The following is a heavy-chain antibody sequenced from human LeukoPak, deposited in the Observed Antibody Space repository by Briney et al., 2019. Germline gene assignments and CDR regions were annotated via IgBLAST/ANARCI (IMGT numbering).Heavy chain of an antibody. CDR1: GGTFSSYA. CDR3: ARGRYCSGGSCYNGMDV. J-gene: IGHJ6*02. CDR2: IIPILGIA. D-gene: IGHD2-15*01. Sequence: GASVKVSCKASGGTFSSYAISWVRQAPGQGLEWMGRIIPILGIANYAQKFQGRVTITADKSTSTAYMELSSLRSEDTAVYYCARGRYCSGGSCYNGMDVWGQGTTVTVSS. V-gene: IGHV1-69*04.